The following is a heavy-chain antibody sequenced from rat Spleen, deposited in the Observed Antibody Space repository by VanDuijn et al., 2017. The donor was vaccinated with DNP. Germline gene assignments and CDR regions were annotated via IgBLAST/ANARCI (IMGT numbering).Heavy chain of an antibody. V-gene: IGHV2S18*01. Sequence: QVQLKESGPGLVQPSETLSLTCTVSGFSLTTYSVSWVRQPSGKGPEWMGKMWYDGDTAYNSVFKSRLSFSKATSKSQVFLKLSSLQTEDTATYYCARDLIIRDTTSAMDVWGQGTSVTVSS. CDR1: GFSLTTYS. J-gene: IGHJ4*01. CDR2: MWYDGDT. CDR3: ARDLIIRDTTSAMDV. D-gene: IGHD4-3*01.